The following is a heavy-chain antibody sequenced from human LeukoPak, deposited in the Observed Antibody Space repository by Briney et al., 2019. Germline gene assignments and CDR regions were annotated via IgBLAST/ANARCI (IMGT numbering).Heavy chain of an antibody. D-gene: IGHD2/OR15-2a*01. V-gene: IGHV4-39*01. Sequence: PSETLSLTCSVSGGSISSGSYYWSWIRQPPGKGLEWIGSIYYSGRTYYNPSLKSRVTISVDTSKSQFSLKLSSVTAADTAVYYFARHNKAIDIWGQGTMVTVSS. J-gene: IGHJ3*02. CDR1: GGSISSGSYY. CDR3: ARHNKAIDI. CDR2: IYYSGRT.